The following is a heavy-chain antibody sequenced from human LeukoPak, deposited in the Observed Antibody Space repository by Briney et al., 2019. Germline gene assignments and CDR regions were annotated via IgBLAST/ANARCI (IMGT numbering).Heavy chain of an antibody. J-gene: IGHJ4*02. V-gene: IGHV3-74*01. CDR3: IKALGAPHHD. D-gene: IGHD3-16*01. Sequence: PGGSLRLSCAVSTYSFYGICMQCVRHSPKGGGVWVTRINHDGSKTDYEDSVKDRFTISRDNAKNTLFLQMNSLSDEDTDVYYCIKALGAPHHDWGLGTLVTVSS. CDR2: INHDGSKT. CDR1: TYSFYGIC.